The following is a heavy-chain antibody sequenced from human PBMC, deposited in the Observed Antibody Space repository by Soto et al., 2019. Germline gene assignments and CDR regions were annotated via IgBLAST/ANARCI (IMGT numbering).Heavy chain of an antibody. Sequence: PSETLSLTCAVYGGSFSDNYWSWIRQPPGKGLEWLGEINHSGSTNHNPSLKSRVTILADTSKKQFSLKLSSVTAADTAVYYCTRPSGSYYPDYWGQGTLVTVSS. J-gene: IGHJ4*02. D-gene: IGHD1-26*01. CDR3: TRPSGSYYPDY. CDR2: INHSGST. V-gene: IGHV4-34*01. CDR1: GGSFSDNY.